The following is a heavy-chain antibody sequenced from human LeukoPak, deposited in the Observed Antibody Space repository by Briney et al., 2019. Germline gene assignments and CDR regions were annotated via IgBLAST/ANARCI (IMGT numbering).Heavy chain of an antibody. CDR3: ASTSSGWYVTWFDP. D-gene: IGHD6-19*01. Sequence: SETLSLTCSVSAESITNNKYYWAWIRQPPEKGLEWIGSIFYSGSAYYNSSLQSRLSMSVDTSKNQFSLKLSSVTAADTAVYYCASTSSGWYVTWFDPWGQGTLVTVSS. V-gene: IGHV4-39*07. CDR2: IFYSGSA. J-gene: IGHJ5*02. CDR1: AESITNNKYY.